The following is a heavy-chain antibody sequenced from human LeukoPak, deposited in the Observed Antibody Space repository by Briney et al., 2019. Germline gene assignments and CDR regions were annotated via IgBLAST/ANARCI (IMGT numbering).Heavy chain of an antibody. V-gene: IGHV4-59*08. D-gene: IGHD6-13*01. J-gene: IGHJ4*02. CDR1: GGSISGYH. Sequence: PSETLSLTCVVSGGSISGYHWSWIRQPPGKGLEWIGYIYYKGITNYNPSLKSRVTISLDTSKSQFSLKLSSVTAADTAVYYCARHLDSIAAAGYDYWGQGTLVTVSS. CDR3: ARHLDSIAAAGYDY. CDR2: IYYKGIT.